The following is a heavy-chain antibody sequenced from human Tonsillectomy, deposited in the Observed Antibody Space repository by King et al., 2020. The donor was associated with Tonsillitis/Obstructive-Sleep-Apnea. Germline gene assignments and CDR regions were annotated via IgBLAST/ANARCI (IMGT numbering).Heavy chain of an antibody. D-gene: IGHD1-26*01. V-gene: IGHV4-39*01. Sequence: QLQESGPGLVKPSETLSLTCTVSGDSISTSSYYWDWIRQPPGKGLEWIGSTHYSGTTYYNPSLKSRVTMSVVTSKNQFSLNLSSVTAADTAVYYCARREDYYYYMDVWGKGATVTVSS. CDR2: THYSGTT. CDR3: ARREDYYYYMDV. J-gene: IGHJ6*03. CDR1: GDSISTSSYY.